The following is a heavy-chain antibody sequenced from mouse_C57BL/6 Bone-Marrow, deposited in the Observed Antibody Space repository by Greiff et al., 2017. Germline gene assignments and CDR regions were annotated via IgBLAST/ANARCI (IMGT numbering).Heavy chain of an antibody. J-gene: IGHJ1*03. D-gene: IGHD2-5*01. CDR3: ARWNYSNFDWYFDV. CDR2: IDPNSGGT. V-gene: IGHV1-72*01. CDR1: GYTFTSYW. Sequence: QVHVKQSGAELVKPGASVKLSCKASGYTFTSYWMHWVKQRPGRGLEWIGRIDPNSGGTKYNEKFKSKATLTVDKPSSTAYMQLSSLTSEDSAVYYCARWNYSNFDWYFDVWGTGTTVTVSS.